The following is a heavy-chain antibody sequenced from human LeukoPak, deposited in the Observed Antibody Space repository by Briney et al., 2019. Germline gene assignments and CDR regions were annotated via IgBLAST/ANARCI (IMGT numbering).Heavy chain of an antibody. J-gene: IGHJ4*02. V-gene: IGHV3-33*03. CDR3: ARYHYDSSGYPYYFDY. D-gene: IGHD3-22*01. CDR2: IWFDGSKK. Sequence: PGGSLRLSCAASGFTFSSHGFLWVRQAPGKGLEWVAVIWFDGSKKYYADSVQGRFTISRDNSKNTVFLQLNSLRAEDTAVYYCARYHYDSSGYPYYFDYWGQGTLVTVSS. CDR1: GFTFSSHG.